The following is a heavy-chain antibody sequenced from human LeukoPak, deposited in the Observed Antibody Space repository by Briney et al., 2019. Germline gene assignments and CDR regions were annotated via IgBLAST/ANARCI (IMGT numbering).Heavy chain of an antibody. Sequence: ASVKVSCEASGDTFTGYYMHWVRQAPGPGLEWVGWINSNSGGTNNAQKFQGRVNMTRDTSISTAYMELSRLRSDDTAVYYCARGIGTAIGWGQGTLITVSS. CDR2: INSNSGGT. D-gene: IGHD1-1*01. V-gene: IGHV1-2*02. CDR1: GDTFTGYY. J-gene: IGHJ4*02. CDR3: ARGIGTAIG.